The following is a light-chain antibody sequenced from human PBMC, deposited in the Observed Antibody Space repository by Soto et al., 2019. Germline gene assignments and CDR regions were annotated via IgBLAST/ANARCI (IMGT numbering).Light chain of an antibody. V-gene: IGKV3D-15*01. Sequence: EIVMTQSPATLSVSPGDRATLACRASQSVFNNVAWYQQKPGQAPRLLIYGASSRATGIPDRFSGSGSGTEFTLTISGLQSEDFAVYYCQLHYNWLYTFGQGTKLEIK. CDR3: QLHYNWLYT. CDR1: QSVFNN. J-gene: IGKJ2*01. CDR2: GAS.